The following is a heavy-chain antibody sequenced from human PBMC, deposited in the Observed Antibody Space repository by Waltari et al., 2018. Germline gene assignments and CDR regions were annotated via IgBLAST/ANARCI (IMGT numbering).Heavy chain of an antibody. V-gene: IGHV4-61*02. J-gene: IGHJ3*02. CDR1: GGSISSGSYY. CDR3: AREDDYYDSSGDAFDI. Sequence: QVQLQESGPGLVKPSQTLSLTCTVSGGSISSGSYYWRWIRQPAGKGLEWIGRIYTSGSTNYNPSLKSRVTISVDTSKNQFSLKLSSVTAADTAVYYCAREDDYYDSSGDAFDIWGQGTMVTVSS. D-gene: IGHD3-22*01. CDR2: IYTSGST.